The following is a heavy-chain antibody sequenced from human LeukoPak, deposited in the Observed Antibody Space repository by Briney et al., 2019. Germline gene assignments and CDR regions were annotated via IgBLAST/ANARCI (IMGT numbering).Heavy chain of an antibody. CDR2: IYSGGST. CDR3: AKSFGPVIAAAGTGAD. J-gene: IGHJ4*02. Sequence: HPGGSLRLSCAASGFTVSSNYMSWVRQAPGKGLEWVSVIYSGGSTYYADSVKGRFTISRDNSKNTLYLQMNSLRAEDTAVYYCAKSFGPVIAAAGTGADWGQGTLVTVSS. D-gene: IGHD6-13*01. V-gene: IGHV3-53*01. CDR1: GFTVSSNY.